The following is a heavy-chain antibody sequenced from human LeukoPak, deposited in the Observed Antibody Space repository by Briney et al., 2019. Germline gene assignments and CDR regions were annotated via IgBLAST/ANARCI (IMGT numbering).Heavy chain of an antibody. V-gene: IGHV3-30*02. Sequence: GGSLRLSCAASGFTFSSYGMHWVRQAPGKGLEWVAFIRYDGSNKYYADSVKGRFTISRDNSKNTLYLQMNSLRAEDTAVYYCANQFIVPLGYWGQGTLVTVSS. CDR1: GFTFSSYG. J-gene: IGHJ4*02. CDR3: ANQFIVPLGY. D-gene: IGHD2-8*01. CDR2: IRYDGSNK.